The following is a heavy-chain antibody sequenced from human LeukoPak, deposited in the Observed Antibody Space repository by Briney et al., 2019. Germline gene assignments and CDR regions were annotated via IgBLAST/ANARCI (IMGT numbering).Heavy chain of an antibody. CDR2: IYYTGST. V-gene: IGHV4-39*07. J-gene: IGHJ5*02. D-gene: IGHD2-2*02. Sequence: PSETLSLTYTVSGGSISSSNYYWGWIRQPPGEGLEWIGSIYYTGSTYYNPSLKSRITISVDTSKNQFSLKLSPLTAADTAVYYCARGPRHSIVVVPAAIPGNWFDPWGQGTLVTVSS. CDR3: ARGPRHSIVVVPAAIPGNWFDP. CDR1: GGSISSSNYY.